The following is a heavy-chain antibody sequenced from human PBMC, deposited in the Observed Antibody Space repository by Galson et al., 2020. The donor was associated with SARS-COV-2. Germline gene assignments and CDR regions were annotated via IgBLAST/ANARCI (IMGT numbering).Heavy chain of an antibody. D-gene: IGHD5-18*01. CDR1: GYTFTGYY. Sequence: ASVKVSCKASGYTFTGYYMHCLLQAPGQGLEWMGWINPNSGGTNYAQKFQGRVTMTRDTSISIAYMELSRLRSDDTAVYYCARDGTAMVTNGFDIWGQGTMVTVSS. J-gene: IGHJ3*02. CDR3: ARDGTAMVTNGFDI. V-gene: IGHV1-2*02. CDR2: INPNSGGT.